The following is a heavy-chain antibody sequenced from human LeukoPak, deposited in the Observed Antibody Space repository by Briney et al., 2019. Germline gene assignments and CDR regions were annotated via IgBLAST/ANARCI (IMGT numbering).Heavy chain of an antibody. CDR3: ATAGTAMAYYYYYGMDV. J-gene: IGHJ6*02. V-gene: IGHV1-24*01. CDR1: GYTLTELS. D-gene: IGHD5-18*01. Sequence: ASVTVSCKVSGYTLTELSMHWVRQAPGKGLEWMGGFYPEDGETIYAQKFQGRVTMTEDTSTDTAYMELSSLRSEDTAVYYCATAGTAMAYYYYYGMDVWGQGTTVTVSS. CDR2: FYPEDGET.